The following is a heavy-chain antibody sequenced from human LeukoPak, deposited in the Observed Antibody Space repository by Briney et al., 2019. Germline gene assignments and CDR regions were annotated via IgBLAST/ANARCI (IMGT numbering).Heavy chain of an antibody. CDR2: IYYSGST. CDR3: ARARYYYYGMDV. CDR1: GGSISSYY. Sequence: SETLSLTCTVSGGSISSYYWSWIRQPPGKGLEWIGYIYYSGSTNYNLSLKSRVTISVDTSKNQFSLKLSSVTAADTAVYYCARARYYYYGMDVWGQGTTVTVSS. V-gene: IGHV4-59*01. J-gene: IGHJ6*02.